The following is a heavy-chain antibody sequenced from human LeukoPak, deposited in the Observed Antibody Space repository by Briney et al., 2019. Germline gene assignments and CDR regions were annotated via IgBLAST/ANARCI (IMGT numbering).Heavy chain of an antibody. CDR3: ARHSGSFYGQYDY. V-gene: IGHV4-39*01. CDR1: GASISSSSYY. J-gene: IGHJ4*02. CDR2: ISYSGST. D-gene: IGHD1-26*01. Sequence: PSEALSLTCTVSGASISSSSYYWGWVRQPPGKGLEWIGSISYSGSTYYNPSLKSRVSISVDTSKNQFSLKLTSVTAADTAVYYCARHSGSFYGQYDYWGQGTLVTVSS.